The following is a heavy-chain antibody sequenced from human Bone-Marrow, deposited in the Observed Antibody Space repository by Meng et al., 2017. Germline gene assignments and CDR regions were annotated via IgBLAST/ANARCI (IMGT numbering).Heavy chain of an antibody. J-gene: IGHJ4*02. V-gene: IGHV1-2*02. Sequence: ASVKVSCKASGYTFTSYAISWVRQAPGQGLEWMGWINPNSGGTNYAQKFQGRVTMTRDTSISTAYVELSRLRSDDTAVYYCAREPYYGAGSPIDYWGQRTLVTVSS. CDR3: AREPYYGAGSPIDY. CDR2: INPNSGGT. D-gene: IGHD3-10*01. CDR1: GYTFTSYA.